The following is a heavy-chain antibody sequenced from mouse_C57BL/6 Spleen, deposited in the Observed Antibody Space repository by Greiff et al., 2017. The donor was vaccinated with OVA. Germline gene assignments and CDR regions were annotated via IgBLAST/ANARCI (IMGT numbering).Heavy chain of an antibody. Sequence: VQLQQSGAELVRPGTSVKVSCKASGYAFTNYLIEWVKQRPGQGLEWIGVINPGSGGTNYNEKFKGKATLTADKSSSTAYMQLSSLTSEDSAVYFGARGPDGYYAPLDYWGQGTTLTVSS. D-gene: IGHD2-3*01. CDR1: GYAFTNYL. CDR3: ARGPDGYYAPLDY. CDR2: INPGSGGT. J-gene: IGHJ2*01. V-gene: IGHV1-54*01.